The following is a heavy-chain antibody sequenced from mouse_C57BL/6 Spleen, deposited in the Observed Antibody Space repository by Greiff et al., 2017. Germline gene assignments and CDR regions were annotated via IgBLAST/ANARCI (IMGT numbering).Heavy chain of an antibody. J-gene: IGHJ2*01. CDR1: GFTFSDYY. D-gene: IGHD3-2*02. CDR3: ARGGDSSGYVGY. V-gene: IGHV5-12*01. CDR2: ISNGGGST. Sequence: EVQLVESGGGLVQPGGSLKLSCAASGFTFSDYYMYWVRQTPEKRLEWVAYISNGGGSTYYPDTVQGRFTISRDNAKNTLYLQMSRLKSEDTAMYYCARGGDSSGYVGYWGQGTTLTVSS.